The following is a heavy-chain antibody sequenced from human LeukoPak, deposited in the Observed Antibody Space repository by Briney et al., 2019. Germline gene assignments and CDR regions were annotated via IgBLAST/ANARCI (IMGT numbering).Heavy chain of an antibody. V-gene: IGHV1-69*06. CDR3: ARDLVWFGELSDWFDP. D-gene: IGHD3-10*01. CDR1: GGTLSSYA. CDR2: IIPIFGTA. J-gene: IGHJ5*02. Sequence: ASVKVSCKASGGTLSSYAISWVRQAPGQGLEWMGGIIPIFGTANYAQKFQGRVTITADKSTSTAYMELSSLRSEDTAVYYCARDLVWFGELSDWFDPWGQGTLVTVSS.